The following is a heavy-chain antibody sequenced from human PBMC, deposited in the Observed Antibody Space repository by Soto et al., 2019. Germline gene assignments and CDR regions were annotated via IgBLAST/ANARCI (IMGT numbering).Heavy chain of an antibody. Sequence: EVQLLESGGGLVQPGGSLRLSCAASGFTFSSYAMSWVRQAPGKGLEWVSAISGSGGSTYYADSGKGRFTISRDNSKNRMYQQMNGLRAEDTALYCGGKEIEEWLLLFSIACDILGQGTMVTFSS. D-gene: IGHD3-22*01. CDR1: GFTFSSYA. CDR2: ISGSGGST. V-gene: IGHV3-23*01. J-gene: IGHJ3*02. CDR3: GKEIEEWLLLFSIACDI.